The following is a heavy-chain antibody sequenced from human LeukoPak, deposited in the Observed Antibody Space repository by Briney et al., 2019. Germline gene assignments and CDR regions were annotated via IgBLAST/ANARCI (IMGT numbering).Heavy chain of an antibody. CDR2: MNPNSGDT. Sequence: ASVKVSCKASGYTFTTYDITWVRQATGQGLEWMGWMNPNSGDTAYAQKFQGRVAMTRDTSISTAYMELSSLRSEDTAVYYCARGLGDYYDTSGYHYAVPAHWGQGTLVTVSS. V-gene: IGHV1-8*01. J-gene: IGHJ4*02. D-gene: IGHD3-22*01. CDR1: GYTFTTYD. CDR3: ARGLGDYYDTSGYHYAVPAH.